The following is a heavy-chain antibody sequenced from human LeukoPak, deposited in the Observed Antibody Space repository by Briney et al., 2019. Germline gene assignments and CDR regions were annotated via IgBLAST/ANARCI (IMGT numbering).Heavy chain of an antibody. J-gene: IGHJ5*02. Sequence: SGGSLRLSCTVSGIDVSSNYISWVRQTPGKGLEWVSVTYVSGNTYYADSVKGRFIVSRDNSKNTLYLEMNSLRVEDTGVYYCAREVGAWGQGTLVTVSS. D-gene: IGHD1-26*01. CDR2: TYVSGNT. V-gene: IGHV3-66*01. CDR3: AREVGA. CDR1: GIDVSSNY.